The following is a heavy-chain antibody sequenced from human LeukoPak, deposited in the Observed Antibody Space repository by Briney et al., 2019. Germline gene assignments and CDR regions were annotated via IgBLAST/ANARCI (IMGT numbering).Heavy chain of an antibody. V-gene: IGHV4-34*01. D-gene: IGHD3-22*01. CDR3: ARVRLRRITMIVVVPDAFDI. CDR1: GGSFSGYY. J-gene: IGHJ3*02. CDR2: INHSGST. Sequence: SETLSLTCAVYGGSFSGYYWSWIRQPPGKGLEWIGEINHSGSTNYNPSLKSRVTTSVDTSKNQFSLKLSSVTAADTAVYYCARVRLRRITMIVVVPDAFDIWGQGTMVTVSS.